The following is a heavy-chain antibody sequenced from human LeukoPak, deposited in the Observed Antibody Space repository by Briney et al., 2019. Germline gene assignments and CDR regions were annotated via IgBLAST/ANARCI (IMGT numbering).Heavy chain of an antibody. CDR3: ARVGFYYDSSGYYYGRPDWFDP. CDR2: INHSGST. J-gene: IGHJ5*02. CDR1: GGSFSGYY. V-gene: IGHV4-34*01. D-gene: IGHD3-22*01. Sequence: SETLSLTCAVYGGSFSGYYWSWLRQPPGKGLEWIGEINHSGSTNYNPSLTSRVTISVDTSKNQFSLKLSSVTAADTAVYYCARVGFYYDSSGYYYGRPDWFDPWGQGTLVTVSS.